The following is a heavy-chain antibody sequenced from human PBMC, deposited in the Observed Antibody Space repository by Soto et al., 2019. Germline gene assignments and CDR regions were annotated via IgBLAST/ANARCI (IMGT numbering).Heavy chain of an antibody. D-gene: IGHD1-20*01. J-gene: IGHJ4*02. Sequence: LRLSCAASGFTFNNYWMHWVRQAPGKGPVCVSRIDGDGTTTNYADSVKGRFTISRDNAKNTLYLQMNSLRAEDTAVYYCARTEYNWNSFDYWGQGALVTVSS. CDR3: ARTEYNWNSFDY. CDR2: IDGDGTTT. CDR1: GFTFNNYW. V-gene: IGHV3-74*01.